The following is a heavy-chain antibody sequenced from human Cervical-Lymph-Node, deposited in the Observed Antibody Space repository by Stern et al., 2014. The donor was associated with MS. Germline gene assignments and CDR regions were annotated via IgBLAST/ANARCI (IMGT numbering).Heavy chain of an antibody. V-gene: IGHV1-2*02. CDR3: ARSLVVVPRIDY. CDR2: INPNSGST. CDR1: GYTFTGYY. J-gene: IGHJ4*02. Sequence: DQLVESGADVKKPGASVKVSCKASGYTFTGYYMHWVRQAPGQGLEWMGWINPNSGSTDYAQKFKGRVTMTRDTSINTAYMELSRLRSDDTAVYYCARSLVVVPRIDYWGQGTLVTVSS. D-gene: IGHD2-15*01.